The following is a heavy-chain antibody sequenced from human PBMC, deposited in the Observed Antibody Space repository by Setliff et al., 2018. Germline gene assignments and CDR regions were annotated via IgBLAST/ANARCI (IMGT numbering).Heavy chain of an antibody. V-gene: IGHV4-61*09. CDR2: IYTSWSTYST. J-gene: IGHJ2*01. CDR3: ARNYDSFQYSFDL. Sequence: KSSETLSLTCTVTGDSISSRTYYWSWIRQPAGKGLEWIGHIYTSWSTYSTYYNPSLKSRVTISIDTSKSQFSLKLSSVTAADTALYYCARNYDSFQYSFDLWGRGTLVTVSS. D-gene: IGHD3-22*01. CDR1: GDSISSRTYY.